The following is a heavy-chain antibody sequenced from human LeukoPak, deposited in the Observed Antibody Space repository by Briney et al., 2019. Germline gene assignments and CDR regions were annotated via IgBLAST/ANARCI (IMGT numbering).Heavy chain of an antibody. CDR2: IYHTWNT. CDR1: GYSISTGFY. D-gene: IGHD5-12*01. Sequence: SGTLSLTCTVSGYSISTGFYWGWIRQPPGKGLEWIGSIYHTWNTYYNPSLKSRVSMSVDTSKNQFSLKLSSVTAADTAVYYCARVRYWGNSGHDFDYWGQGTLVTVSS. CDR3: ARVRYWGNSGHDFDY. V-gene: IGHV4-38-2*02. J-gene: IGHJ4*02.